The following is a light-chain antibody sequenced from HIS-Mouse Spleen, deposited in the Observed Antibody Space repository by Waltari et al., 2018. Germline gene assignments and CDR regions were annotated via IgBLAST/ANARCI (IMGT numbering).Light chain of an antibody. Sequence: QSALTQPASVSGSPGQSITISCTGTSSDVGGYNYVSWYQQHPGKAPKLMIYDVSTRPSGVSNRFAASKSGNTASLTISGIQAEDEADYYCSSYTSSSTYVFGTGTKVTVL. V-gene: IGLV2-14*03. CDR1: SSDVGGYNY. CDR3: SSYTSSSTYV. CDR2: DVS. J-gene: IGLJ1*01.